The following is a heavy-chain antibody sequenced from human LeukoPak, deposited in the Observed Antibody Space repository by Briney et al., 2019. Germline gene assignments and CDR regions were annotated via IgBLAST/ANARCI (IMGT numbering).Heavy chain of an antibody. Sequence: SETLSLTCTVSGGSISSYYWSWIRQPPGKGLEWIGYIYYSGSTNYNPSLKSRVTISVDTSKNQFSLKLSSVTAADTAVYYCARQGDYYDGSGHEVITGFDPWGQGTLVTVSS. CDR1: GGSISSYY. CDR2: IYYSGST. CDR3: ARQGDYYDGSGHEVITGFDP. V-gene: IGHV4-59*08. D-gene: IGHD3-22*01. J-gene: IGHJ5*02.